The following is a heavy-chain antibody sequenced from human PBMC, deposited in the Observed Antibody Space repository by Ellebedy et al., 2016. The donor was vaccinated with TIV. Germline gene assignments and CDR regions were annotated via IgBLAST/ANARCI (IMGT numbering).Heavy chain of an antibody. CDR2: AHNDETYK. J-gene: IGHJ6*02. CDR3: VKDLGFAMDV. V-gene: IGHV3-30*02. CDR1: GFIFNNYN. D-gene: IGHD7-27*01. Sequence: GESLKISCAASGFIFNNYNLHWVRQAPGKGLEWVAIAHNDETYKFYADSVKGRFTVPRDNSGNTAYLHMSSLRVEDTAVYYCVKDLGFAMDVWGQGTTVTVSS.